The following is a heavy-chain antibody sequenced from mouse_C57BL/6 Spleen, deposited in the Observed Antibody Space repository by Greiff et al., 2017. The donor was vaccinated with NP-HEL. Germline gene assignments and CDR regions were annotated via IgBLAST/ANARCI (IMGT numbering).Heavy chain of an antibody. J-gene: IGHJ1*03. CDR3: AREPIYYWYFDV. Sequence: QVQLQQPGAELVRPGSSVKLSCKASGYTFTSYWMHWVKQRPIQGLEWIGNIDPSDSETHYNQKFKDKATLTVDKSSSTAYMQLSSLTSEDSAVYYCAREPIYYWYFDVWGTGTTVTVSS. V-gene: IGHV1-52*01. CDR1: GYTFTSYW. CDR2: IDPSDSET.